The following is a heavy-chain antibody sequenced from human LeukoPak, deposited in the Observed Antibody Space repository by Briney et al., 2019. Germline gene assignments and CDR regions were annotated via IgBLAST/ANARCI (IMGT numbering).Heavy chain of an antibody. CDR3: ARHTYYYVMDV. Sequence: GGSLRLSCAASGFTVSNNYMSWVRQAPGKGLEWVSVIYSGASTYYADSVKGRFTISRDNSKNTRYLQMNSLRAEDTAVCYCARHTYYYVMDVWGQGTTVTVSS. CDR2: IYSGAST. J-gene: IGHJ6*02. V-gene: IGHV3-53*01. CDR1: GFTVSNNY.